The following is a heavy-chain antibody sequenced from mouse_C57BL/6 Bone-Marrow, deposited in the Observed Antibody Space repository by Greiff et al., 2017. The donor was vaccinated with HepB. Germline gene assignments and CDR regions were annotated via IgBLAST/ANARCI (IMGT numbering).Heavy chain of an antibody. CDR2: INPSSGYT. CDR1: GYTFTSYT. D-gene: IGHD2-4*01. CDR3: ARWARYDYDGPGYFDV. Sequence: QVQLQQSGAELARPGASVKMSCKASGYTFTSYTMHWVKQRPGQGLEWIGYINPSSGYTKYNQKFKDKATLTADKSSSTAYMQLSSLTSEDSAVYYCARWARYDYDGPGYFDVWGTGTTVTVSS. V-gene: IGHV1-4*01. J-gene: IGHJ1*03.